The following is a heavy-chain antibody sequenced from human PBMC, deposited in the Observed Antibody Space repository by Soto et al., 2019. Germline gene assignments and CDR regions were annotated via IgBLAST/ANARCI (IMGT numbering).Heavy chain of an antibody. CDR2: ISSNGGST. CDR3: ARDPVLRFLEWLLPLHWFDP. D-gene: IGHD3-3*01. Sequence: GGSLRLSCAASGFTFSSYAMHRVRQAPGKGLEYVSAISSNGGSTYYADSVKGRFTISRDNSKNTLYLQMGSLRAEDMAVYYCARDPVLRFLEWLLPLHWFDPWGQGTLVTVSS. CDR1: GFTFSSYA. J-gene: IGHJ5*02. V-gene: IGHV3-64*02.